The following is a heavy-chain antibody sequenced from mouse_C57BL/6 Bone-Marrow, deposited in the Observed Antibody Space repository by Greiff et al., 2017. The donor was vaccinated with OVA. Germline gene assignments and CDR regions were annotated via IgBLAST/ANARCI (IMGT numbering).Heavy chain of an antibody. CDR3: ARKEGYSNFAWFAY. V-gene: IGHV2-2*01. CDR1: GFSLTSYG. CDR2: IWSGGST. D-gene: IGHD2-5*01. J-gene: IGHJ3*01. Sequence: QVQLQQSGPGLVQPSQSLSITCTVSGFSLTSYGVHWVRQSPGKGLEWLGVIWSGGSTDSTAAFISRLSISKDNSKSQVFFKMNSLQADDTAIYYCARKEGYSNFAWFAYWGQGTLVTVSA.